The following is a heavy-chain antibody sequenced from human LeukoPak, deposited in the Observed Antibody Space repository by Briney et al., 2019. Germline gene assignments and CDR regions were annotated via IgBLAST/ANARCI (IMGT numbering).Heavy chain of an antibody. V-gene: IGHV3-7*01. CDR3: ARDRGYYVFDC. J-gene: IGHJ4*02. CDR2: VKPDGSEK. CDR1: GFSFSSYG. Sequence: PGGSLRLSCAASGFSFSSYGMNWVRQAPGKGLEWVAHVKPDGSEKSYVDSVKGRFTISRDNAQNSLYLQMNSLRAEDTAVYYCARDRGYYVFDCWGQGTLVTVSS. D-gene: IGHD3-22*01.